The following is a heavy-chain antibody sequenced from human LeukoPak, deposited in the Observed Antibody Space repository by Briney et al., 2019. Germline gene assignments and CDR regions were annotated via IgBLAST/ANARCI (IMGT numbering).Heavy chain of an antibody. CDR2: IYNGGII. J-gene: IGHJ5*02. D-gene: IGHD3-10*01. Sequence: SETLSLTCTVSGDSISRYYWSWIRQPAGKGLEWIGRIYNGGIITYNPSLKSRVTMSIDTSNNQLSLRLRFVTAADTAVYYCARDSGTTGEVKFDPWGQGTLVTVSS. CDR3: ARDSGTTGEVKFDP. V-gene: IGHV4-4*07. CDR1: GDSISRYY.